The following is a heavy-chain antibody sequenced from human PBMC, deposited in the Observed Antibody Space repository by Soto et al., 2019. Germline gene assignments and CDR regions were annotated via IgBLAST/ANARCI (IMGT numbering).Heavy chain of an antibody. CDR3: AREATTVSWNYYYYMDV. D-gene: IGHD4-4*01. CDR1: GGSISSYY. J-gene: IGHJ6*03. CDR2: IYYSGST. Sequence: PSETLSLTCTVSGGSISSYYWSWIRQPPGKGLEWIGYIYYSGSTNYNPSLKSRVTISVDTSKNQFSLKLSSVTAADTAVYYCAREATTVSWNYYYYMDVWGKGTTVT. V-gene: IGHV4-59*01.